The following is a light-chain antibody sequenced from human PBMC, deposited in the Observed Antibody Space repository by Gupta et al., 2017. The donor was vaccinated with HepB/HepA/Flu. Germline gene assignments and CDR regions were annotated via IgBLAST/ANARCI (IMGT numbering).Light chain of an antibody. J-gene: IGKJ4*01. CDR2: GAS. CDR1: QSVSSSY. CDR3: QQYGSSTQG. V-gene: IGKV3-20*01. Sequence: DIVLTQSPGTLSLSPGERATLSCRASQSVSSSYLAWYQQKPGQAPRLLIYGASSRATGIPDRFSGSGSGTDFTLTISRLEPEDFAVYYCQQYGSSTQGFGGGTKLEIK.